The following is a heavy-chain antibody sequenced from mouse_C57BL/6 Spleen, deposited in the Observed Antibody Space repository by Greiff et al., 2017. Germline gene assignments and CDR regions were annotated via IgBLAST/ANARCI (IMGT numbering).Heavy chain of an antibody. CDR1: GYSITSGYD. CDR3: ASGNLWFAY. J-gene: IGHJ3*01. D-gene: IGHD1-1*01. Sequence: EVQLQQSGPGMVKPSQSLSLTCTVTGYSITSGYDWHWIRHFPGNKLEWMGYISYSGSTNYNPSLKSRISITHDTSKNHFFLKLNSVTTEDTATYYCASGNLWFAYWGQGTLVTVSA. CDR2: ISYSGST. V-gene: IGHV3-1*01.